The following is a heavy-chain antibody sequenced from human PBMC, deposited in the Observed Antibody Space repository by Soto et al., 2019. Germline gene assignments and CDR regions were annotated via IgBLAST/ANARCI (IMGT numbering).Heavy chain of an antibody. D-gene: IGHD2-21*02. CDR3: AKAEGRFLKYCFIFGVGA. V-gene: IGHV3-30*18. Sequence: QVQLVESGGGLVQPGRSLKLSCAASGFTFSTYGMHWVRQSPGKGLEWVAVISYDGSNQYYRDSVRDSFTISRANSRNTVYMQINSRREEDRAVLYCAKAEGRFLKYCFIFGVGAWGRGTTVSVS. CDR1: GFTFSTYG. J-gene: IGHJ6*02. CDR2: ISYDGSNQ.